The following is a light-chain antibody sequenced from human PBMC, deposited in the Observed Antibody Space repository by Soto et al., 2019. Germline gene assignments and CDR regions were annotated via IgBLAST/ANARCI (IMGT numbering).Light chain of an antibody. V-gene: IGKV1-6*01. J-gene: IGKJ1*01. Sequence: AIPMTQSPSSLSASVGDIVTITCRASQGIRNDLGWYQQQPGKAPKLLIYAASSLQSGVPSRFSGSGSGPDFTLTISSLQPEDFATYYCLQDYNYPLTFGQGTKVEIK. CDR2: AAS. CDR3: LQDYNYPLT. CDR1: QGIRND.